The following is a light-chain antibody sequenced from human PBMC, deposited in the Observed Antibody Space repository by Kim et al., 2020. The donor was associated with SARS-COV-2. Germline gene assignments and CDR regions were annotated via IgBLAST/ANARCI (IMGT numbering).Light chain of an antibody. V-gene: IGKV1-5*03. J-gene: IGKJ1*01. CDR1: QSVNNW. CDR2: EAS. Sequence: DIQMTQSPSTLSASVGDRVTITCRASQSVNNWLAWYQQKPGKAPKLLIYEASSLESGVPSRFSGNGFGTEFTLTISSLQPDDFATYYCQQYNSYWTFGQGTKVDIK. CDR3: QQYNSYWT.